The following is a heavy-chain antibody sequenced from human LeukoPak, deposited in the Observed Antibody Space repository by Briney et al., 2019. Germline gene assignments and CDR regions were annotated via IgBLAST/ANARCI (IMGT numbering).Heavy chain of an antibody. CDR1: GFTFSSYW. CDR2: INSDGSST. J-gene: IGHJ4*02. V-gene: IGHV3-74*01. Sequence: PGGSLRLSCAASGFTFSSYWMHWVRQAPGKGLVWVSRINSDGSSTSYADSVKGRFTISRDNAKNSLYLQMNSLRAEDTAVYYCARPRRDGSYDSSGYYQMAPYYFDYWGQGTLVTVSS. CDR3: ARPRRDGSYDSSGYYQMAPYYFDY. D-gene: IGHD3-22*01.